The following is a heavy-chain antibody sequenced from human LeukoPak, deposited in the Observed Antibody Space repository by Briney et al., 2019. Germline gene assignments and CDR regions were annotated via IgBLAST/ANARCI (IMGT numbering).Heavy chain of an antibody. V-gene: IGHV1-2*02. J-gene: IGHJ4*02. CDR3: ARIDILTGYYSDY. CDR1: GYTFTGYY. D-gene: IGHD3-9*01. CDR2: INPNTGGT. Sequence: GASVKVSCKASGYTFTGYYMHWVRQAPGQGLEWMGWINPNTGGTNYAQKFQGRATMTRDTSISTAYMELSRLRSDDTAGYYCARIDILTGYYSDYWGQGTLVTVSS.